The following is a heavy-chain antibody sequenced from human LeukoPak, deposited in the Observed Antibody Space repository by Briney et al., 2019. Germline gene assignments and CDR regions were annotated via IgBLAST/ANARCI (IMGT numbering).Heavy chain of an antibody. CDR1: GFTLRNYS. CDR3: ARDLYYDGSGGDL. D-gene: IGHD3-22*01. J-gene: IGHJ2*01. CDR2: ISSSSSYI. V-gene: IGHV3-21*06. Sequence: GGSLRLSCAASGFTLRNYSMYWVRQAPGKGLEWVSSISSSSSYIYYADSMKGRFTISRDNAKNSLYLQMNSLRAEDTAVYYCARDLYYDGSGGDLWGRGTLVTVSS.